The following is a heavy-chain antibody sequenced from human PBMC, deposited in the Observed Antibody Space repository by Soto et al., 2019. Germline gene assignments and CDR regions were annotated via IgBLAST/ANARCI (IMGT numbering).Heavy chain of an antibody. CDR2: IIPISGTA. J-gene: IGHJ6*02. V-gene: IGHV1-69*01. CDR1: GGTFSSYA. Sequence: QVQLVQSGAEVKKPGSSVKVSCKASGGTFSSYAISWVRQAPGQGLEWMGGIIPISGTANYAQKFQGRATMTADESTSTAYMELSSRRSEDTAVYYCARSQGSSTSLEIYYYYYYGMDVWGQGTTVTVSS. D-gene: IGHD2-2*01. CDR3: ARSQGSSTSLEIYYYYYYGMDV.